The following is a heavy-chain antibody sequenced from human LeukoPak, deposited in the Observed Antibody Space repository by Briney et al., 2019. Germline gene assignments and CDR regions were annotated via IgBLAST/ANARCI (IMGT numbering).Heavy chain of an antibody. Sequence: ASVKVSCKASAYTFTGYYMHWVRQAPGQGLEWMGWINPDSGGTNYAQKFQGRVTMTRDTSISTAYMEVSRLRSDDTAVYYCAREGSGWYGNFDYWGQGTLVTASS. CDR1: AYTFTGYY. J-gene: IGHJ4*02. V-gene: IGHV1-2*02. CDR2: INPDSGGT. CDR3: AREGSGWYGNFDY. D-gene: IGHD6-19*01.